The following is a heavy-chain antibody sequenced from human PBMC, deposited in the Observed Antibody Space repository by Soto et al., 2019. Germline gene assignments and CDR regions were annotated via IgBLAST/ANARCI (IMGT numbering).Heavy chain of an antibody. CDR1: GGSISSASHY. V-gene: IGHV4-31*03. CDR2: IYYSGST. J-gene: IGHJ4*02. Sequence: SETLSLTCTVSGGSISSASHYWSWIRQHPGKGLEWIGYIYYSGSTQYNPSLKSRVTISVDTSKNQFSVMLSSVTAADTAVYYCARVRYDSSGSKYFEYWGQGTLVTVSS. D-gene: IGHD3-22*01. CDR3: ARVRYDSSGSKYFEY.